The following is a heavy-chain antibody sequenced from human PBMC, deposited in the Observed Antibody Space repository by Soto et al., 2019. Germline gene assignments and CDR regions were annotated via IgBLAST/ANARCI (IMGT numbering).Heavy chain of an antibody. CDR2: VYYSGNT. J-gene: IGHJ4*02. V-gene: IGHV4-59*01. CDR1: GGSLSSYY. Sequence: PSETLSLTCTVSGGSLSSYYWTWIRQPPGKGLEWIGYVYYSGNTNYNPSLKSRVTISVDTSKNQFSLKLSSVTAADTAVYYCARQGNGDTFDYWGQGTLVTVSS. D-gene: IGHD4-17*01. CDR3: ARQGNGDTFDY.